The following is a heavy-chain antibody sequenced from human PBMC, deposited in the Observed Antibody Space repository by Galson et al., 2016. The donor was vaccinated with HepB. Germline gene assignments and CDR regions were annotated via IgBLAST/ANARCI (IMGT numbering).Heavy chain of an antibody. CDR3: ARSYLLGRGFGW. V-gene: IGHV6-1*01. CDR1: GDSVSSNSAG. D-gene: IGHD7-27*01. Sequence: CAISGDSVSSNSAGWNWIRQSPSRGLEWLGRAFYRSNWQNDYAESVRSRITINPDTSKNQFSLQLNSVTPEDTAVYYCARSYLLGRGFGWWGQGTLVTVSS. CDR2: AFYRSNWQN. J-gene: IGHJ4*02.